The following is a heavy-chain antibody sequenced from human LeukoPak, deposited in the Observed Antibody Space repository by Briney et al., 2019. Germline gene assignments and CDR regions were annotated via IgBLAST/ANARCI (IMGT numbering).Heavy chain of an antibody. D-gene: IGHD2-15*01. CDR1: GYTFTSYW. CDR2: IDPSDSHA. CDR3: ARHDCSGGSCPLAY. Sequence: GESLKIPCKGSGYTFTSYWITWVRQMPGKGLEWMGRIDPSDSHASYSPSLRGHVTISADKSINTAYLQWSSLKASDTAMYYCARHDCSGGSCPLAYWGQGTLVTIPS. V-gene: IGHV5-10-1*01. J-gene: IGHJ4*02.